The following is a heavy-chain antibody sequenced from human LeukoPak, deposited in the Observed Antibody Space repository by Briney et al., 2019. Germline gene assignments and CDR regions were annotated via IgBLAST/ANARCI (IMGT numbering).Heavy chain of an antibody. J-gene: IGHJ4*02. CDR2: INQGGTEK. V-gene: IGHV3-7*04. D-gene: IGHD3-22*01. Sequence: GGSLRLSCAASGFTFSSYSMSWVRQAPGKGLEWVANINQGGTEKHYVDSVKGRFTISRDNAKSSLYLQMDTLRGEDTAVYYCARNPWYYYDRSGYPLDYWGQGSLVTVSS. CDR1: GFTFSSYS. CDR3: ARNPWYYYDRSGYPLDY.